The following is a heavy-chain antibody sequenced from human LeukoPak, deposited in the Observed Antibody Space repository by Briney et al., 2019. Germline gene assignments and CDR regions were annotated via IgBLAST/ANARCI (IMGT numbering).Heavy chain of an antibody. Sequence: SETLSLTCTVSGGSISSDYWSWVRQPRGKGLKWIGYIHYSGSTNYNASLKSRVNISVDMSKNQFSLKLTSVTAADTAVYYCARLGRKTTVVPPDFDCWGQGTLVTVSS. D-gene: IGHD4-23*01. J-gene: IGHJ4*02. V-gene: IGHV4-59*01. CDR3: ARLGRKTTVVPPDFDC. CDR1: GGSISSDY. CDR2: IHYSGST.